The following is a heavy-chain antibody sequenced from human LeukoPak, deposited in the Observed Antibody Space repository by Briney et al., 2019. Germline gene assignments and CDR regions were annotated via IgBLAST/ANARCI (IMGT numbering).Heavy chain of an antibody. J-gene: IGHJ5*02. CDR1: GYSFANNW. Sequence: GESLKISCKESGYSFANNWIGWVRQMPGKGLEWMGIIYPGDSDTRYSPSFQGQVTISADKSINTAYLQWSSLKASDTAMYYCARLEGGRFDPWGQGTLVTSPQ. V-gene: IGHV5-51*01. CDR2: IYPGDSDT. CDR3: ARLEGGRFDP. D-gene: IGHD3-16*01.